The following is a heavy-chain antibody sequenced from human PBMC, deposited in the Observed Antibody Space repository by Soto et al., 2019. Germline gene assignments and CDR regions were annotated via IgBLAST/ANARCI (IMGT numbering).Heavy chain of an antibody. D-gene: IGHD6-6*01. CDR3: ARESRHSSFPFDP. CDR1: GGSISSSSYY. Sequence: QLQLQESGPGLVKPSETLSLTCTVSGGSISSSSYYWGWIRQPPGKGLEWIGSIYYSGSTYYNPSLKSRVTISVDTSKNQFSLKLSSVTAADTAVYYCARESRHSSFPFDPWGQGTLVTVSS. J-gene: IGHJ5*02. V-gene: IGHV4-39*02. CDR2: IYYSGST.